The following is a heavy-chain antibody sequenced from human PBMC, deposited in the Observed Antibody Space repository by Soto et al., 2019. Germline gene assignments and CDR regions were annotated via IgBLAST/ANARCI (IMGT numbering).Heavy chain of an antibody. V-gene: IGHV4-30-4*01. CDR3: AGRCSPGEIAFDI. CDR2: IYSRGST. Sequence: SETLSLTCTVSGGSISSGDYYWSWIRQPPGKGLEWIGYIYSRGSTYYNPSLKSRVTISVVTSKNQFSLKLSSVTAAGAAVYYCAGRCSPGEIAFDIWGQGTMVTVSS. J-gene: IGHJ3*02. D-gene: IGHD2-15*01. CDR1: GGSISSGDYY.